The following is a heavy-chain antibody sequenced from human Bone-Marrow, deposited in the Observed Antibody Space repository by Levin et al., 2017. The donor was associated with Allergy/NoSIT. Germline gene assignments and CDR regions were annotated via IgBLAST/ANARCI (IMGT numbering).Heavy chain of an antibody. J-gene: IGHJ4*02. Sequence: GASVKVSCKASGYTFTSYSIHWVRQAPGQRLEWMGWINGGNGDTKHSQKFQGRVTITRDTSAGTAYMELSSLRSEDTAVYYCAGRAEGYCTGTSRPTPFDHWGQGTLVTVSS. CDR1: GYTFTSYS. CDR3: AGRAEGYCTGTSRPTPFDH. CDR2: INGGNGDT. D-gene: IGHD2-2*01. V-gene: IGHV1-3*01.